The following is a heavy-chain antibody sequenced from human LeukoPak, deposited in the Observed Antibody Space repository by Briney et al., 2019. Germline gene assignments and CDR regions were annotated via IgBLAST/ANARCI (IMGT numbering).Heavy chain of an antibody. J-gene: IGHJ3*02. CDR1: GFTFSSYW. CDR2: IKQDGSEK. V-gene: IGHV3-7*01. D-gene: IGHD1-1*01. Sequence: GGSLRLSCAASGFTFSSYWMSWVRQAPGKGLEWVANIKQDGSEKYYVDSVKGRFTISRDNAKNSLYLQMNSLRAEDTAVYYCARERYNWNGHDAFDIWGQGTMVTVSS. CDR3: ARERYNWNGHDAFDI.